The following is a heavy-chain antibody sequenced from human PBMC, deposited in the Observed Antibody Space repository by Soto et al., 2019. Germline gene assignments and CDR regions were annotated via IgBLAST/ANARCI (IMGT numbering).Heavy chain of an antibody. Sequence: QVQLQESGPGLVKPSQTLSLTCTVSGGSISSGGYYWSWIRQHPGKGLEWIGYIYYSGSTYYNPSLKSRVTISVDTSKHQFSLKLSSVTAADTAVYYCARSAYGDYEHWFDPWGQGTLVTVSS. D-gene: IGHD4-17*01. CDR2: IYYSGST. CDR1: GGSISSGGYY. CDR3: ARSAYGDYEHWFDP. J-gene: IGHJ5*02. V-gene: IGHV4-31*03.